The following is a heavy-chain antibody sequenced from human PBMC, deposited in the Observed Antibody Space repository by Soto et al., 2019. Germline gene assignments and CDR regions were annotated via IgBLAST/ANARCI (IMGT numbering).Heavy chain of an antibody. J-gene: IGHJ4*02. V-gene: IGHV1-18*04. D-gene: IGHD1-1*01. CDR2: IRIYTDDT. CDR1: GYTFSNYG. Sequence: QVQLVQSGAEVQKPGASVKVSCKASGYTFSNYGIGWVRQAPGQGLEWMGWIRIYTDDTHDAQKFQGRVTMTADTSTTTAYMDLSNLTSDDTAVYFCARRSGTTIFDYWGPGTLVIVSS. CDR3: ARRSGTTIFDY.